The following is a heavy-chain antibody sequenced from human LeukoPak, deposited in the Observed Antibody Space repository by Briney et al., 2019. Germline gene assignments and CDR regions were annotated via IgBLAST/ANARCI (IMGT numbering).Heavy chain of an antibody. CDR2: INPNSGGT. J-gene: IGHJ3*02. Sequence: ASVKVSCKASGYTFTGYYMRWVRQAPGQGLEWMGWINPNSGGTNYAQKFQGRVTMTRDTSISTAYMELSRLRSDDTAVYYCARGGRRDGYNKDAFDIWGQGTVVTVSS. CDR3: ARGGRRDGYNKDAFDI. D-gene: IGHD5-24*01. V-gene: IGHV1-2*02. CDR1: GYTFTGYY.